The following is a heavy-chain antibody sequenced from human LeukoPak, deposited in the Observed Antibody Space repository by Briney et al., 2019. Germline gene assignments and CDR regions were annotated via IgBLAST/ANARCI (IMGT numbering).Heavy chain of an antibody. CDR2: INHSGST. CDR1: GGSFSGYY. CDR3: ARSIVVVVAATEFWFDP. V-gene: IGHV4-34*01. D-gene: IGHD2-15*01. Sequence: SETLSLTCAVYGGSFSGYYWSWIRQPPGKGLEWIGEINHSGSTNYNPSLKSRVTISVDTSKNQFSLRLSSVTAADTAVYYCARSIVVVVAATEFWFDPWGQGTLVTVSS. J-gene: IGHJ5*02.